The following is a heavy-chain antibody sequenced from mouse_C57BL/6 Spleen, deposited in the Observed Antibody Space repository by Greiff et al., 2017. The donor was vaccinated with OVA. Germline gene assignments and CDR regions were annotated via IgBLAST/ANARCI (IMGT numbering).Heavy chain of an antibody. D-gene: IGHD1-1*01. CDR2: IYPGDGDT. Sequence: VMLVESGPELVKPGASVKISCKASGYAFSSSWMNWVKQRPGKGLEWIGRIYPGDGDTNYNGKFKGKATLTADKSSSTAYMQLSSLTSEDSAVYFGARETALVEHDALDCWGQGTSVTVST. V-gene: IGHV1-82*01. J-gene: IGHJ4*01. CDR3: ARETALVEHDALDC. CDR1: GYAFSSSW.